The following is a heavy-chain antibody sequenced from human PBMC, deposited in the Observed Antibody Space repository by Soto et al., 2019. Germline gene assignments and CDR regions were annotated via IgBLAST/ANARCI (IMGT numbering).Heavy chain of an antibody. J-gene: IGHJ6*02. Sequence: SETLSLTCAVYGGSFSGYYWSWIRQPPGKGLEWIGEINHSGSTNYNPSLKSRVTLSVDTSKIQFSLKLSSVTAADTAVYYCARGGRYSSSHNHYYYYGMDVWGQGTTVTVSS. CDR3: ARGGRYSSSHNHYYYYGMDV. D-gene: IGHD6-6*01. CDR2: INHSGST. V-gene: IGHV4-34*01. CDR1: GGSFSGYY.